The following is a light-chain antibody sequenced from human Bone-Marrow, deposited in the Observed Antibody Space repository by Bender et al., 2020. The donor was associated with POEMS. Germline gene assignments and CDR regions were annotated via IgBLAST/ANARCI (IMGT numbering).Light chain of an antibody. V-gene: IGLV1-44*01. Sequence: QSVLTQPPSASGTPGQRVSISCSGSSSNIGSNSVTWYQQLPGTAPKLLIYEVTERPSGDPDRFSGSKSGSTASLTVSGLQADDEADYYCSSYAGSDNLVFGGGTKLTVL. CDR1: SSNIGSNS. CDR2: EVT. CDR3: SSYAGSDNLV. J-gene: IGLJ2*01.